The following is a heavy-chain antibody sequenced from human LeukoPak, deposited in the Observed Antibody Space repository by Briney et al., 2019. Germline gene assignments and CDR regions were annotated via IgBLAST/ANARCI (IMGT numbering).Heavy chain of an antibody. J-gene: IGHJ4*02. CDR2: IKEDGSEK. V-gene: IGHV3-7*01. D-gene: IGHD3-3*01. CDR3: VKEYHSRGFGAYFDY. CDR1: EFTFSSYS. Sequence: GGSLRLSCAASEFTFSSYSMNWVRQAPGKGLEWVANIKEDGSEKYYVDSVKGRFTLSRDNSINTVDLQMNSLRAEDTAVYYCVKEYHSRGFGAYFDYWGQGTLVTVSS.